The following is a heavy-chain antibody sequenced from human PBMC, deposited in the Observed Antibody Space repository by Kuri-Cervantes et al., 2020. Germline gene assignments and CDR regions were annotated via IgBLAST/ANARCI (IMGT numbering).Heavy chain of an antibody. V-gene: IGHV3-11*01. CDR3: ARDAGATGYYYYGMDV. CDR2: ISSSGSTI. Sequence: GGSLRLSCAASGFTFSDYYMSWIRQAPGKGLEWVSYISSSGSTIYYADPVKGRFTISRDNAKNSLYLQMNSLRAEDTAVYYCARDAGATGYYYYGMDVWGQGTTVTVSS. J-gene: IGHJ6*02. CDR1: GFTFSDYY. D-gene: IGHD1-26*01.